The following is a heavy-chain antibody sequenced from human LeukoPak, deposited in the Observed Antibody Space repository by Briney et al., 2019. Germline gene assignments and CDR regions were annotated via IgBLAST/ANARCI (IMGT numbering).Heavy chain of an antibody. CDR3: TTAPNSSGYYYAF. Sequence: GGSLRLSCAASGFTFSNAWMSWVRQAPGKGLEWVGRIKSKTDGGTTDYAAPVKGRFTISRDDSKTTLYLQMNSLKTEDTAVYYCTTAPNSSGYYYAFWGQGTLVTVSS. J-gene: IGHJ4*02. CDR2: IKSKTDGGTT. D-gene: IGHD3-22*01. CDR1: GFTFSNAW. V-gene: IGHV3-15*01.